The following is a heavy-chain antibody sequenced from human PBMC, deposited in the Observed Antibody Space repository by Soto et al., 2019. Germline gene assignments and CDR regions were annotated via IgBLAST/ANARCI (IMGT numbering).Heavy chain of an antibody. Sequence: ASVKVSCKASGYTFTSYAMHWVRQAPGQRLEWMGWINAGNGNTKYSQKFQGRVTVTRDTSASTAYMELSSLRSDDTVVYYCARDFQTMYELWGQGTLVTVSS. CDR1: GYTFTSYA. CDR2: INAGNGNT. D-gene: IGHD1-7*01. J-gene: IGHJ4*02. V-gene: IGHV1-3*01. CDR3: ARDFQTMYEL.